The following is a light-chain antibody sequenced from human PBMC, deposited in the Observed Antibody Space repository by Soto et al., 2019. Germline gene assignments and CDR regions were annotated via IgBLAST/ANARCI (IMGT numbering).Light chain of an antibody. CDR3: QQYGSSPWT. V-gene: IGKV3-20*01. J-gene: IGKJ1*01. CDR2: GAS. Sequence: EIVLTQSPGTLSLSPGERATLSCRASQSVSSSYLAWYQQKPGQAPRLLIYGASSRATGIPDRFSGSGSGRDFTLTISRLEPEDLAGYYCQQYGSSPWTFGQGTKGEIK. CDR1: QSVSSSY.